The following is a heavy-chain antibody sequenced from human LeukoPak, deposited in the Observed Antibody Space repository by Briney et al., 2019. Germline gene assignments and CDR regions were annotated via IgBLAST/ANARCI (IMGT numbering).Heavy chain of an antibody. D-gene: IGHD1-26*01. V-gene: IGHV3-48*03. CDR2: IGSSGSSI. J-gene: IGHJ4*02. Sequence: GGSLRLSCAASGFTFRSYEMNWVRQAPGKGLEWLSYIGSSGSSIYYADSVEGRFTISRDNAKNSLYLQMNSLRAEDTAVYYCASPDPLSLGARMGYCRQGNLVTVSS. CDR3: ASPDPLSLGARMGY. CDR1: GFTFRSYE.